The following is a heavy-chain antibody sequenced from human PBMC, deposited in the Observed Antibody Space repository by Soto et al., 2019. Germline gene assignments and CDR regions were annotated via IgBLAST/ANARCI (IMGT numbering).Heavy chain of an antibody. CDR2: ISSGSDTI. Sequence: QPGGSLRLSCAASGFTFGSYPMTWVRQAPGKGLGWVSSISSGSDTIFYADSVKGRFTISRDNSRTTLYLQMNSLRAEDMAIYYCARILYSSQRDGVDVWGQGTTVTVSS. V-gene: IGHV3-23*01. D-gene: IGHD2-8*01. J-gene: IGHJ6*02. CDR3: ARILYSSQRDGVDV. CDR1: GFTFGSYP.